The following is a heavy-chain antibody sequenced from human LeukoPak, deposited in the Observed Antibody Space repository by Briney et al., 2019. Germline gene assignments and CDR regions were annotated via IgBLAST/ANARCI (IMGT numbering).Heavy chain of an antibody. V-gene: IGHV4-59*08. D-gene: IGHD3-10*01. Sequence: PSETLSLTCTVSGGSISSHYWSWMRQPPGKGLEWIGYIYYSGSTNYNPSLKSRVTISVDTSKNQFSLKLSSVTAADTAVYFCARRMDSSRGGFDYWGQGTLVTVSS. J-gene: IGHJ4*02. CDR2: IYYSGST. CDR3: ARRMDSSRGGFDY. CDR1: GGSISSHY.